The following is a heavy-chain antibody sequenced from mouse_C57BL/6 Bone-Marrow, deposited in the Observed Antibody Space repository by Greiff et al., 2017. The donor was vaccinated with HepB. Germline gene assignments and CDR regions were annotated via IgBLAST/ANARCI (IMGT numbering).Heavy chain of an antibody. J-gene: IGHJ4*01. CDR3: ARCNYGDYAMDY. V-gene: IGHV5-2*01. D-gene: IGHD2-1*01. CDR2: INSDGGST. CDR1: EYEFPSHD. Sequence: EVQLQESGGGLVQPGESLKLSFESNEYEFPSHDMSWVRKTPEKRLELVAAINSDGGSTYYPDTMERRFIISRDNTKKTLYLQMSSLRSEDTALYYWARCNYGDYAMDYWGQGTSVTVSS.